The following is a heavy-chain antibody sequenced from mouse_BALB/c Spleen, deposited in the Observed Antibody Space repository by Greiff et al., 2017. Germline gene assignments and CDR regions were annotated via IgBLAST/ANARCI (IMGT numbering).Heavy chain of an antibody. J-gene: IGHJ2*01. D-gene: IGHD1-1*01. Sequence: DVKLVESGPGLVKPSQSLSLTCSVTGYSITSGYYWNWIRQFPGNKLEWMGYISYDGSNNYNPSLKNRISITRDTSKNQFFLKLNSVTTEDTATYYCARGSTTVVAPCTGFDYWGQGTTLTVSS. CDR3: ARGSTTVVAPCTGFDY. V-gene: IGHV3-6*02. CDR2: ISYDGSN. CDR1: GYSITSGYY.